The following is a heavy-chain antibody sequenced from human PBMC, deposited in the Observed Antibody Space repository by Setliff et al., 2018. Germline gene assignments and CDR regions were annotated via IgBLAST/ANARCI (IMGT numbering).Heavy chain of an antibody. D-gene: IGHD6-19*01. CDR1: GFRFTNFG. J-gene: IGHJ4*02. V-gene: IGHV1-18*01. Sequence: ASVKVSCKTSGFRFTNFGFSWVRQAPGQGLEWLGSISPCSGNTNYPQWPQDRVTMTIDTSATTVYMELKSLRSDDTAVYYCVRSSAPQVVLAADFDFWGQGTPVTAPQ. CDR2: ISPCSGNT. CDR3: VRSSAPQVVLAADFDF.